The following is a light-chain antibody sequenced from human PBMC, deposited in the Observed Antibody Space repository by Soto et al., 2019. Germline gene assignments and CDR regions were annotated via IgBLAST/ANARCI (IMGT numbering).Light chain of an antibody. CDR1: EGISSW. V-gene: IGKV1-5*01. CDR3: QQYKTYWT. Sequence: DIQMTQSPSTLSASVGDRVTITCRASEGISSWLAWYQQKPGKAPKLLIYDASTLEAGVPSRFSGSGSGTEFTLTISSLQPDDFATYYCQQYKTYWTFGQGTKVEIK. CDR2: DAS. J-gene: IGKJ1*01.